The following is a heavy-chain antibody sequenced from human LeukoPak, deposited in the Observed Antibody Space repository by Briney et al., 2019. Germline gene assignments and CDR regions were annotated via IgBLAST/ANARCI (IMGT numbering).Heavy chain of an antibody. CDR2: INYSGST. Sequence: SETLSLTCTVSGGSISTYYWSWIRQAPGKGLEWIGYINYSGSTDYNPSLTSRVTISVDTSKNQLSLKMRSVTAADTAVYYCAREYSSFEYWGQGTLVTVSS. CDR1: GGSISTYY. D-gene: IGHD6-13*01. J-gene: IGHJ4*02. V-gene: IGHV4-59*01. CDR3: AREYSSFEY.